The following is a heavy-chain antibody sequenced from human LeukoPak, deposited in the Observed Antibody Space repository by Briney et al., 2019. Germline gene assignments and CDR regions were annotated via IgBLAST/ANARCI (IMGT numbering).Heavy chain of an antibody. J-gene: IGHJ3*02. Sequence: GGSLRLSCAASGFTFSSYWMHSVRQAPGKGLVWVSRINSDGSSTSYADSVKGRFTISRDNAKNTLYLQMNSLRAEDTAVYYCANLDFWSGYAAFDIWGQGTMVTVSS. CDR3: ANLDFWSGYAAFDI. V-gene: IGHV3-74*01. CDR2: INSDGSST. D-gene: IGHD3-3*01. CDR1: GFTFSSYW.